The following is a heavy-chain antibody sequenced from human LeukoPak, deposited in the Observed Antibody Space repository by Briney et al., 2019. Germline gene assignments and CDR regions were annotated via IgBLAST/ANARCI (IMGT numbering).Heavy chain of an antibody. V-gene: IGHV3-66*01. D-gene: IGHD6-6*01. CDR3: ARGRPAHYFDS. CDR1: GLTVSSTF. CDR2: IYSGGYT. J-gene: IGHJ4*02. Sequence: PGGSLRLSCAASGLTVSSTFLTWVRQAPGKGLEWLSVIYSGGYTYYADSVKGRFFISRDISENMVYLQMNSLSVEDTAVYFCARGRPAHYFDSWGPGTLVTVS.